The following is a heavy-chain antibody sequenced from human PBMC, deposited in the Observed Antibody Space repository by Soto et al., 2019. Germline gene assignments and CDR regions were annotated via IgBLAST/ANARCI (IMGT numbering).Heavy chain of an antibody. CDR1: GYTFTSYA. CDR3: ARCSSGWYSPSGDY. Sequence: ASLKVSCKASGYTFTSYAMHLSRHAPGQRLEWMGWINAGNGNTKYSQKFQGRVTITRDTSASTAYMELSSLRSEDTAVYYCARCSSGWYSPSGDYWGQGTLVTVSS. J-gene: IGHJ4*02. D-gene: IGHD6-19*01. CDR2: INAGNGNT. V-gene: IGHV1-3*01.